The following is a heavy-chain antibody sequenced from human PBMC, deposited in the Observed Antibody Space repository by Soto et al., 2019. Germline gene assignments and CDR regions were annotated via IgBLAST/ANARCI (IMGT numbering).Heavy chain of an antibody. CDR3: TIGSNYEVWCDYYNDGYYYGMDV. J-gene: IGHJ6*02. CDR2: TYNRSKWYN. CDR1: VDSLSSNSAA. Sequence: SQTLSLTCAISVDSLSSNSAAWNWIRQSPSRGLEWLGRTYNRSKWYNDYAVSVKSRLTITPDTSKNQSYLQLNSVTPEDTTVYYCTIGSNYEVWCDYYNDGYYYGMDVWGQGTTVTVSS. D-gene: IGHD3-3*01. V-gene: IGHV6-1*01.